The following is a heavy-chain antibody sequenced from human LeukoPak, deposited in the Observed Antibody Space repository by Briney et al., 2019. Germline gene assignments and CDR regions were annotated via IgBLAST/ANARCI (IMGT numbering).Heavy chain of an antibody. CDR3: AKDLPDRYSLEY. J-gene: IGHJ4*02. D-gene: IGHD2-15*01. CDR1: GFTFRNYA. Sequence: PGRSLRLSCAASGFTFRNYAMYWVRQAPGKGLGWVAFTNYDGSDRCYADSVKGRFTVSRDNPKNTLYLQMNSLRTEDTAVYYCAKDLPDRYSLEYWGQGTMVTVPS. CDR2: TNYDGSDR. V-gene: IGHV3-30*18.